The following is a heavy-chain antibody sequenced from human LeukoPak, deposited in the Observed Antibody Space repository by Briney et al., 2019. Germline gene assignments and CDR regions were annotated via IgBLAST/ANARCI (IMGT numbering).Heavy chain of an antibody. CDR1: GFIFSGSD. CDR3: ATYRSGHY. CDR2: ITTKANNYAT. Sequence: PGGSLRLSCATSGFIFSGSDMHWVRQASGKGLEWVGRITTKANNYATAYGASVKGRFTISRDDSENTAYLQMNSLKTEDTAVYYCATYRSGHYWGQGTLVTVSS. V-gene: IGHV3-73*01. J-gene: IGHJ4*02. D-gene: IGHD6-19*01.